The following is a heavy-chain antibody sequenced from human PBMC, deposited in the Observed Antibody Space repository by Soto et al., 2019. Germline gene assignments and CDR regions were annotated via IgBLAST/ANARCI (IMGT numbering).Heavy chain of an antibody. V-gene: IGHV4-39*01. CDR2: IYYSENT. CDR1: GGSISSSSNH. Sequence: QLQLQESGPGLVKPSETLSLTCTVSGGSISSSSNHWGWIRQPPGKGLEWLGNIYYSENTYYNPSLKSRVTISVDTSKNQFALRLTSVTAADTAVYYCATQPPYAPLDHWGQGTLVTVSS. J-gene: IGHJ4*02. CDR3: ATQPPYAPLDH.